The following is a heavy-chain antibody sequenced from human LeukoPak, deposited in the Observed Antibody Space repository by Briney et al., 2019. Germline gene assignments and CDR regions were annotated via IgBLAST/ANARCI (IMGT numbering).Heavy chain of an antibody. CDR3: ASDRVLGSGSLDN. Sequence: GGSLRLSCAASGFTFSSYWMHWVRQAPGKGLVWVSRINSDGGSTSYADSVKGRFTISRDNAKHTLYLQMNSLRADDTAVYYCASDRVLGSGSLDNWGQGTLVTVSS. V-gene: IGHV3-74*01. CDR1: GFTFSSYW. D-gene: IGHD3-10*01. CDR2: INSDGGST. J-gene: IGHJ4*02.